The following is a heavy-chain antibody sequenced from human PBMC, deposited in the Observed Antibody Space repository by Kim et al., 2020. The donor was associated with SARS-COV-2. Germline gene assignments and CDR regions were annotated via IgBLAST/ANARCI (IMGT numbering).Heavy chain of an antibody. CDR2: ISAYNGNT. V-gene: IGHV1-18*04. CDR3: ARFGIAAPYRANWFDP. D-gene: IGHD6-6*01. J-gene: IGHJ5*02. CDR1: GYTFTSYG. Sequence: ASVKVSCKASGYTFTSYGISWVRQAPGQGLEWMGWISAYNGNTNYAQKLQGRVTMTTDTSTSTAYMELRSLRSDDTAVYYCARFGIAAPYRANWFDPWGQGTLVTVSS.